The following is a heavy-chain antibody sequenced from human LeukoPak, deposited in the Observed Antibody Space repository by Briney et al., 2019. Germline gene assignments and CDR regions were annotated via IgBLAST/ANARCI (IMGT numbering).Heavy chain of an antibody. Sequence: GRSLRLSCAASGFTFSINAMHWVRKAPGKGLEWVAVISYDGSNKYYANSVKGQFTISRDNSKNTLYLQMNSLRPEDTAVYYCARDAEMATTYYFDYWGQGTLVTVSS. D-gene: IGHD5-24*01. CDR3: ARDAEMATTYYFDY. CDR1: GFTFSINA. V-gene: IGHV3-30*04. J-gene: IGHJ4*02. CDR2: ISYDGSNK.